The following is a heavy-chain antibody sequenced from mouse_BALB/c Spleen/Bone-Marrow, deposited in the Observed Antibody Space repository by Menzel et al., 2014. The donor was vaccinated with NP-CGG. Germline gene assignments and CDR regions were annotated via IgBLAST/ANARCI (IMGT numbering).Heavy chain of an antibody. D-gene: IGHD2-12*01. CDR1: GYTFTDYE. J-gene: IGHJ3*01. Sequence: VQLQQSGAELVRPGASVTLSCKASGYTFTDYEMHWVKQTPVHGLEWIGAIDPETGGTAYNQKFKGKATLTADKSSSTAYMELRSLTSEDSAAYYCTSYDWFAYWGQGTLVTVSA. CDR3: TSYDWFAY. V-gene: IGHV1-15*01. CDR2: IDPETGGT.